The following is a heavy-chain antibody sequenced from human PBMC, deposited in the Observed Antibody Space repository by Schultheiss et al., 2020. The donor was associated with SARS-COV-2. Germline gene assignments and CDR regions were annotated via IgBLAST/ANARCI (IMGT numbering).Heavy chain of an antibody. V-gene: IGHV3-23*01. CDR2: ISGSGGST. CDR3: AKAYCGGDCYWDYYYYYYMDV. CDR1: GFTFSSYW. J-gene: IGHJ6*03. Sequence: GESLKISCAASGFTFSSYWMSWVRQAPGKGLEWVSAISGSGGSTYYADSVKGRFTISRDNSKNTLYLQMNSLRAEDTAVYYCAKAYCGGDCYWDYYYYYYMDVWGKGTTVTVSS. D-gene: IGHD2-21*01.